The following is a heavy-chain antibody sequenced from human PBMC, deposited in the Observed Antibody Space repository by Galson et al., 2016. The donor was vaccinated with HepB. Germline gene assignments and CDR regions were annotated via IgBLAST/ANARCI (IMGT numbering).Heavy chain of an antibody. J-gene: IGHJ6*04. CDR1: GFTFSTYS. CDR3: ARDITGDFGLDV. Sequence: SLRLSCAASGFTFSTYSMSWVRQAPGKGLEWISYISSSGSTMYYADTVKGRFTIPRDSAKNSLYLQMNNLSAEVTAVYYYARDITGDFGLDVWGKGTTVTVSS. V-gene: IGHV3-48*04. D-gene: IGHD7-27*01. CDR2: ISSSGSTM.